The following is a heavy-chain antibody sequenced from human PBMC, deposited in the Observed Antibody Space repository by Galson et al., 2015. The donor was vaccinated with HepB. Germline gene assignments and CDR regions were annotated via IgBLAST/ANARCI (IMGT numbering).Heavy chain of an antibody. Sequence: SETLSLTCTVSGGSISSYYWSWIRQPPGKGLEWIGYIYYSGSTNYNPSLKSRVTISVDTSKNQFSLKLSSVTAADTAVYYCARLLSDSSGWYPELLFDLWGRGTLVTVSS. J-gene: IGHJ2*01. V-gene: IGHV4-59*01. CDR1: GGSISSYY. D-gene: IGHD6-19*01. CDR2: IYYSGST. CDR3: ARLLSDSSGWYPELLFDL.